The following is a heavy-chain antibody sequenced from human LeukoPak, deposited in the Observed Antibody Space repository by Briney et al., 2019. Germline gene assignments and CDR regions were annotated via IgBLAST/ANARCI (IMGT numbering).Heavy chain of an antibody. CDR2: ISSSGSGDNT. Sequence: GGSLRLSCAASGVTLSTYAMSWARQAPGKGLEWVSGISSSGSGDNTYYADSVKGRFTISRDNSKNTLYLQMNSLRAEDTAVYYCAKDLLGSYYNKGYYWGQGTLVTVSS. V-gene: IGHV3-23*01. J-gene: IGHJ4*02. D-gene: IGHD3-10*01. CDR1: GVTLSTYA. CDR3: AKDLLGSYYNKGYY.